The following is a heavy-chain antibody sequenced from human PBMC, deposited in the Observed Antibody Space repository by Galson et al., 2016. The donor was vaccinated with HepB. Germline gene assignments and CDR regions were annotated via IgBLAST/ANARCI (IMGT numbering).Heavy chain of an antibody. V-gene: IGHV4-61*01. D-gene: IGHD2-21*02. CDR2: IYYSGST. Sequence: SETLSLTCTVSGGSVSSGSYYWSWIRQPPGKGLEWIGYIYYSGSTDYNPPLKSRVTISVDTSKNQFSLKLSSVTAADTAVYYCASSIVVVTAIQSAEYFQHWGQGTLVTVSS. CDR3: ASSIVVVTAIQSAEYFQH. CDR1: GGSVSSGSYY. J-gene: IGHJ1*01.